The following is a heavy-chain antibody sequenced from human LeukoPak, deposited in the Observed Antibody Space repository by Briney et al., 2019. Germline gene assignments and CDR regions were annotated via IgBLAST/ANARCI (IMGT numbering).Heavy chain of an antibody. D-gene: IGHD2-2*01. CDR1: GGTFSSYA. V-gene: IGHV1-69*01. CDR2: IIPIFGTA. J-gene: IGHJ3*02. Sequence: SVKVSCKASGGTFSSYAISWVRQAPGQGLEWMGGIIPIFGTANYAQKFQGRVTITADESTSTAYMELSSLRSEDTAVYYCARETSGRESDPDIVVVPAAMDYAFDIWGQGTMVTVSS. CDR3: ARETSGRESDPDIVVVPAAMDYAFDI.